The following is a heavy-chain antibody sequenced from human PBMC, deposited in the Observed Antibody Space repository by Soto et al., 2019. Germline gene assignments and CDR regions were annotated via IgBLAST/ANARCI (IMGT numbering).Heavy chain of an antibody. CDR2: IIPVFGTA. CDR1: GGSLSNYG. J-gene: IGHJ6*02. Sequence: QVQLVQSGAEVKKPGSSVKVSCKASGGSLSNYGISWVRQAPGQGLEWMGGIIPVFGTANYAQKFQGRVTITAXEXTXIVXIDVTSLRSEDTAVYYCARGDATKIVVTTYYGMDVWGQGPTVTVSS. V-gene: IGHV1-69*12. CDR3: ARGDATKIVVTTYYGMDV. D-gene: IGHD4-17*01.